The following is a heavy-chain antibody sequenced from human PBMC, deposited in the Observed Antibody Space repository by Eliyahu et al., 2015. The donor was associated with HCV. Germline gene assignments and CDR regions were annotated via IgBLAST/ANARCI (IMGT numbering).Heavy chain of an antibody. Sequence: QVTLKESGPALVKPTQTLTLTCTFSGFSXSTSGMRVSXIRQPPGKALEWLARLDWDDDKFYSTSLKTRLTISKDTSKNQVVLTMTKMDPVETGTYYCARTSSASYGGNSGNAFDIWGQGTMVTVSS. J-gene: IGHJ3*02. CDR3: ARTSSASYGGNSGNAFDI. CDR1: GFSXSTSGMR. V-gene: IGHV2-70*04. D-gene: IGHD4-23*01. CDR2: LDWDDDK.